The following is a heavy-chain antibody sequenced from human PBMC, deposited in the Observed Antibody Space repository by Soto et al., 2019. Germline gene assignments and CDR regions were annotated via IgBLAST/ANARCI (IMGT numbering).Heavy chain of an antibody. CDR3: AKDGTVATITAFYFDY. CDR1: GFTFSSHA. CDR2: ISGSGGNT. J-gene: IGHJ4*02. V-gene: IGHV3-23*01. Sequence: EVQLLESGGGLAQPGGYLRLSCAASGFTFSSHAMSWVRQAPGKGLEWVSGISGSGGNTDYADSVKGRFTISRDNSKNTRYLQMHSLSAEDTAVYYCAKDGTVATITAFYFDYWGQGILVTVSS. D-gene: IGHD5-12*01.